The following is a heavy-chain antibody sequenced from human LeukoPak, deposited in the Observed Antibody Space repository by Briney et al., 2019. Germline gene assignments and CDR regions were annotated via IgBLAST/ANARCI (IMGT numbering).Heavy chain of an antibody. D-gene: IGHD3-10*01. CDR2: ISWNSGSI. J-gene: IGHJ4*02. CDR3: AKGRHYYGSGSYYKAGFDY. Sequence: GGSPRLSCAASGFTFDDYAMHWVRQAPGKGLEWVSGISWNSGSIGYADSVKGRFTISRDNAKNSLYLQMNSLRAEDTALYYCAKGRHYYGSGSYYKAGFDYWGQGTLVTVSS. V-gene: IGHV3-9*01. CDR1: GFTFDDYA.